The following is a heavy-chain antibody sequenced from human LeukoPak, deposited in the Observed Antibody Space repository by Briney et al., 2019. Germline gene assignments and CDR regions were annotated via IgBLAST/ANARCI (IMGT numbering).Heavy chain of an antibody. V-gene: IGHV4-59*01. D-gene: IGHD3-3*01. J-gene: IGHJ5*02. CDR1: GGSISSYY. CDR3: ARDNYQFWSGSDEEENWFDP. Sequence: PSETLSLTCTVSGGSISSYYWSWIRQPPGKGLEWIGYIYYSGSTNYNPSLKSRVTISVDTSKNQFSLKLSSVTAADTAVYYCARDNYQFWSGSDEEENWFDPWGQGTLVTVSS. CDR2: IYYSGST.